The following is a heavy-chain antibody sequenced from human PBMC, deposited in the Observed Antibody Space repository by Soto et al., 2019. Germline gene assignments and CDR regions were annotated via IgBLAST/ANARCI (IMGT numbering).Heavy chain of an antibody. CDR2: ISAYNGNT. V-gene: IGHV1-18*01. D-gene: IGHD6-13*01. Sequence: ASVKVSCKASGYTFTSYGISWVRQAPGQGLEWMGWISAYNGNTNYAQKLQGRVNKTTDTSTSTAYMELRSLRFDDTAVYYCARDPSSSSWLYNWFDPWGQGTLVTVSS. CDR3: ARDPSSSSWLYNWFDP. J-gene: IGHJ5*02. CDR1: GYTFTSYG.